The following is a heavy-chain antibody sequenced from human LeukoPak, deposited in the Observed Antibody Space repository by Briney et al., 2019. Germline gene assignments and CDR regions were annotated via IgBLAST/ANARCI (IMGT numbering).Heavy chain of an antibody. J-gene: IGHJ5*02. D-gene: IGHD2-2*01. V-gene: IGHV1-18*01. CDR3: ARAPAVDQYCSSTSCYGGWFDP. CDR1: GYTFTSYG. CDR2: ISAYNGNT. Sequence: ASVKVSCKASGYTFTSYGISWVRQAPGQGLEWMGWISAYNGNTNYAQKLQGRVTMTTDTSTSTAYMELRSLRSDDTAVYYCARAPAVDQYCSSTSCYGGWFDPWGQGTLVTVSS.